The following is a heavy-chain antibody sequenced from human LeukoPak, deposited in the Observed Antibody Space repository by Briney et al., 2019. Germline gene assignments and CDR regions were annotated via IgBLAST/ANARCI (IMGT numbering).Heavy chain of an antibody. Sequence: GGSLRLSCVASGFTFDDYAMHWVRQAPGRGLEWVSLISWDCGSTYYADSVKGRFTISRDNSKNSLYLQMNSLRAEDTALYYCAAADKFWSPVDYWGQGTLVTVSS. V-gene: IGHV3-43D*04. CDR2: ISWDCGST. CDR3: AAADKFWSPVDY. D-gene: IGHD6-13*01. J-gene: IGHJ4*02. CDR1: GFTFDDYA.